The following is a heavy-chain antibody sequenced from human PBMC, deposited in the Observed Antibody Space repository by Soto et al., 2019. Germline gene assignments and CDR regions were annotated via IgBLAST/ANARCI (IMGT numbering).Heavy chain of an antibody. V-gene: IGHV1-18*01. Sequence: PLVQSGVEVKKPGASVRVSCKASGYTFINYGISWVRQAPGQGLEWMGWISGYDGRTNYAQRFPGRFTMTTDTSTHTAYMELTSLTSDDTAVDCCARDWEDIRHIKCFGPWGQGTLVTVST. CDR2: ISGYDGRT. CDR1: GYTFINYG. D-gene: IGHD1-26*01. CDR3: ARDWEDIRHIKCFGP. J-gene: IGHJ5*02.